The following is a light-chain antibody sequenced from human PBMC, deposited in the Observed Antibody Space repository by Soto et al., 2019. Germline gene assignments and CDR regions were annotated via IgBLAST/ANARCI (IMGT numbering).Light chain of an antibody. J-gene: IGKJ3*01. CDR2: GAS. CDR1: QSVSSSY. V-gene: IGKV3-20*01. Sequence: EIVLTQSPGTLSLSPGERATLSCRASQSVSSSYLAWSQQKPGQAPRLLIYGASSRATGIPDRFSGSGSGTDFTLTISRLEPEDFAVYYCQQYGSSRFTFGPGTKVNIK. CDR3: QQYGSSRFT.